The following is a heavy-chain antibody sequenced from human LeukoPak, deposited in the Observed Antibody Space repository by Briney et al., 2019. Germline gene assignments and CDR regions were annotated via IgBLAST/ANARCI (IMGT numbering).Heavy chain of an antibody. Sequence: PGGSLRLSCAASGFIFDDYGMSWVRQAPGKGLEWVSAISGSGGSTYYADSVKGRFTISRDNSKNTLYLQMNSLRAEDTAVYYCAKLVDTATIDYWGQGTLVTVSS. D-gene: IGHD5-18*01. J-gene: IGHJ4*02. CDR2: ISGSGGST. CDR3: AKLVDTATIDY. V-gene: IGHV3-23*01. CDR1: GFIFDDYG.